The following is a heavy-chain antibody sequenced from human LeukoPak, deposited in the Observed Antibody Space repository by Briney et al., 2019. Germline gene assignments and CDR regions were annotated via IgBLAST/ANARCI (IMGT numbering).Heavy chain of an antibody. CDR2: IKLDGSEK. V-gene: IGHV3-7*03. D-gene: IGHD3-3*01. Sequence: GGSLRLSCVASGFTFGKYWMSWVRQAPGKGQEWVANIKLDGSEKNYVDSVKGRFTISRDNTKNSLYLQMNSLRAEDTAVFYCARDQYDTWSRRGNFDSWGQGTLVIVSS. CDR3: ARDQYDTWSRRGNFDS. CDR1: GFTFGKYW. J-gene: IGHJ4*02.